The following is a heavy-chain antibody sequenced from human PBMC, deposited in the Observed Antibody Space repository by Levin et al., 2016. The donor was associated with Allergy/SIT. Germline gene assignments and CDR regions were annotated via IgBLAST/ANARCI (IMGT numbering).Heavy chain of an antibody. J-gene: IGHJ4*02. Sequence: SETLSLTCAISGDSVSSNSAAWNWIRQSPSRGLEWLGRTYYRSKWYNDYAVSVKSRITINPDTSKNQFSLQLNSVTPEDTAVYHCAREGIAAAGNLVDGIDYWGQGTLVTVSS. V-gene: IGHV6-1*01. CDR1: GDSVSSNSAA. CDR2: TYYRSKWYN. CDR3: AREGIAAAGNLVDGIDY. D-gene: IGHD6-13*01.